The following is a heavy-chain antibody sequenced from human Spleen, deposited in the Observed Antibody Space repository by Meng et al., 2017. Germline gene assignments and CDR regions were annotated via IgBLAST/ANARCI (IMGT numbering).Heavy chain of an antibody. CDR2: ISAYNGNT. CDR3: ARVVDYYDSSGLDDY. J-gene: IGHJ4*02. D-gene: IGHD3-22*01. Sequence: QVQLVEAGAEVKKPGASVKVSCKASGYTFTSYGISWVRQAPGQGLEWMGWISAYNGNTNYAQKLQGRVTMTTDTSTSTAYMELRSLRSDDTAVYYCARVVDYYDSSGLDDYWGQGTLVTVSS. CDR1: GYTFTSYG. V-gene: IGHV1-18*01.